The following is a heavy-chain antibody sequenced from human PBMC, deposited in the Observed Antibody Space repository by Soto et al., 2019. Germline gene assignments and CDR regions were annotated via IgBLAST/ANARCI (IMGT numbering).Heavy chain of an antibody. D-gene: IGHD3-9*01. V-gene: IGHV1-2*04. CDR1: GYTFTSYY. CDR2: INPNSGGT. CDR3: ARGYDILTGSYYFDS. Sequence: ASVKVSCKAPGYTFTSYYIHWVRQAPGQGLEWMGWINPNSGGTNYAQKFQGSVTLTRDTSISTAYLDLSRLIYDDTAVYYCARGYDILTGSYYFDSWGQGTLVTVSS. J-gene: IGHJ4*02.